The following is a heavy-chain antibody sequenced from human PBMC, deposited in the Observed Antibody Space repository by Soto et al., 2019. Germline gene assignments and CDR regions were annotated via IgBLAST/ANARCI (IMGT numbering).Heavy chain of an antibody. CDR1: GYTFTSYA. CDR2: INAGNGNT. J-gene: IGHJ4*02. Sequence: ASVKVSCKASGYTFTSYAMHWVRQAPGQRLEWMGWINAGNGNTKYSQKFQGRVTITRDTSASTAYMELSSLRSEDTAVYYCARDSHYDISGPIDYWGQGTLVTVSS. D-gene: IGHD3-22*01. V-gene: IGHV1-3*01. CDR3: ARDSHYDISGPIDY.